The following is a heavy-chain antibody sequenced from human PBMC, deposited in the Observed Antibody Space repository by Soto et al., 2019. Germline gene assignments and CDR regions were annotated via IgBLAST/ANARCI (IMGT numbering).Heavy chain of an antibody. Sequence: ASVKVSCKASGGTFSSYAISWVRQAPGQGLEWMGGIIPIFGTANYAQKFQGRVTITADESTSTAYMELSSLRSEDTAVYYCARDWRKNVVVVAANYYYGMDVWGQGTTVTVSS. CDR3: ARDWRKNVVVVAANYYYGMDV. CDR1: GGTFSSYA. CDR2: IIPIFGTA. J-gene: IGHJ6*02. V-gene: IGHV1-69*13. D-gene: IGHD2-15*01.